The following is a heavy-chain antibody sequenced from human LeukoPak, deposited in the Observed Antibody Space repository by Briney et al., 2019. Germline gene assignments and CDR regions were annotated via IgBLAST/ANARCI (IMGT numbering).Heavy chain of an antibody. CDR1: GGSISSSSYY. J-gene: IGHJ4*02. V-gene: IGHV4-39*01. Sequence: SETLSLTCTVSGGSISSSSYYWGWIRQPPGKGLEWIGSIYYSGSTYYNPSLKSRVTISVDTSKNQFSLKLSSVTAADTAVYYCARQLGYCSSTSCYADEVDYWGQGTLVTVSS. D-gene: IGHD2-2*01. CDR2: IYYSGST. CDR3: ARQLGYCSSTSCYADEVDY.